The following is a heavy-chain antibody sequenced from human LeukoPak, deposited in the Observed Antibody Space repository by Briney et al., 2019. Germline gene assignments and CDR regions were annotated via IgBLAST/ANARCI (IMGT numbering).Heavy chain of an antibody. D-gene: IGHD7-27*01. V-gene: IGHV4-31*03. CDR1: GDSINSAAYY. CDR3: ASGGNWGAYYFDY. CDR2: IYYSGST. Sequence: SETLSLTCTVSGDSINSAAYYWSWIRQHPGKGLEWIGYIYYSGSTSYNPSLKSRVTISVDTSKNQFSLKLSSVTAADTAVYYCASGGNWGAYYFDYWGQGTLVTVSS. J-gene: IGHJ4*02.